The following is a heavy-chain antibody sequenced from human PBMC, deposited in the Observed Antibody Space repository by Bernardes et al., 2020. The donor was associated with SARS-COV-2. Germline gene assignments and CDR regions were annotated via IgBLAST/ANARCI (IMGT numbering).Heavy chain of an antibody. D-gene: IGHD5-12*01. CDR2: IYYSGST. CDR1: GGSISSSSYY. CDR3: AREMATIGDAFDI. J-gene: IGHJ3*02. V-gene: IGHV4-39*02. Sequence: SETLSLTCTVSGGSISSSSYYWGWIRQPPGKGLEWIGSIYYSGSTYYNPSLKSRVTISVDTSKNQFSLKLSSVTAADTAVYYCAREMATIGDAFDIWGQGTMVTGAS.